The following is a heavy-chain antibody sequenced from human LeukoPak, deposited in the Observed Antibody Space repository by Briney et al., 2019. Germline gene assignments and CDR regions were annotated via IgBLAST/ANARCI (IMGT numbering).Heavy chain of an antibody. J-gene: IGHJ5*02. D-gene: IGHD2-15*01. CDR1: GGTFSSYA. CDR2: IIPIFGTA. CDR3: ARDGGRLGYCSGGSCYNWFDP. Sequence: ASVKVSCTASGGTFSSYAISWVRQAPGQGLEWMGGIIPIFGTANYAQKFQGRVTITADESTSTAYMELSSLRSEDTAVYYCARDGGRLGYCSGGSCYNWFDPWGQGTLVTVSS. V-gene: IGHV1-69*13.